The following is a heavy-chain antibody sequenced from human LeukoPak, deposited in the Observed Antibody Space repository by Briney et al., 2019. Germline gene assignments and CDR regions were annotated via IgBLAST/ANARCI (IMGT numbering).Heavy chain of an antibody. D-gene: IGHD3-10*01. Sequence: SETLSLTCTVSGGSISSGSYYWRWLRQPAGKGLEGIGRIYTSGSTNYNPSLKSRVTISVDTSKNQFSLKLSSVTAADTAVYYCAREVPSPLLWFGEGYYYYYYMDVWGKGTTVTISS. J-gene: IGHJ6*03. CDR1: GGSISSGSYY. CDR2: IYTSGST. V-gene: IGHV4-61*02. CDR3: AREVPSPLLWFGEGYYYYYYMDV.